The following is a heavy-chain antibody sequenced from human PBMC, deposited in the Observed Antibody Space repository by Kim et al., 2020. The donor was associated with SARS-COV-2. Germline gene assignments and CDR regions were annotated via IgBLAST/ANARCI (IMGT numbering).Heavy chain of an antibody. V-gene: IGHV4-39*07. J-gene: IGHJ6*02. D-gene: IGHD1-7*01. CDR1: GGSISSSSYY. CDR2: IYYSGST. CDR3: ARDHLELEYYYYGMDV. Sequence: SETLSLTCTVSGGSISSSSYYWGWIRQPPGKGLEWIGSIYYSGSTYYNPSLKSRVTISVDTSKNQFSLKLSSVTAADTAVYYCARDHLELEYYYYGMDVWGQGTTVTVSS.